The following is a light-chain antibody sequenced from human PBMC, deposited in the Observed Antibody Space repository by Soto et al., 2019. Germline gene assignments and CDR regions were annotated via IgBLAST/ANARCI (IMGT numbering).Light chain of an antibody. V-gene: IGKV3D-15*01. CDR3: QQYNNWPPIT. CDR1: QSVSSY. J-gene: IGKJ5*01. CDR2: AAS. Sequence: PATLSLSPGERATLSCRASQSVSSYLAWYQQKPGQAPRLLIYAASTRATGVPARFSGSGPGTEFTLTISSLQSEDFAVYYCQQYNNWPPITFGQGTRLEIK.